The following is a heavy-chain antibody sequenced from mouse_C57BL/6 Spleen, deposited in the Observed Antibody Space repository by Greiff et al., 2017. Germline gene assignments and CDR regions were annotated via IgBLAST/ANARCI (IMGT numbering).Heavy chain of an antibody. CDR1: GYTFTSYW. Sequence: QVQLQQPGAELVRPGSSVKLSCKASGYTFTSYWMHWVKQRPIQGLEWIGNIDPSDSETHYNQKFKDKATLTVDKSSSTAYMQLSSLTSEDSAVYYCARRSHYYGSSSWYFDVWGTGTTVTVSS. CDR2: IDPSDSET. J-gene: IGHJ1*03. D-gene: IGHD1-1*01. CDR3: ARRSHYYGSSSWYFDV. V-gene: IGHV1-52*01.